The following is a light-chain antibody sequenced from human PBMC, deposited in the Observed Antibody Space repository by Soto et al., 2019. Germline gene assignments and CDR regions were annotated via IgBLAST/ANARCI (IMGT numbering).Light chain of an antibody. V-gene: IGKV3-20*01. Sequence: EIVLTHSPCTLSLSPGERATLSCRASQSVRSNYLAWYQQKLGQAPRLVIYGESSRATGIPDRFSGSGSGTDLTLTISSLQPEDFATYYCQKSYSTPRTFGQGTKGDI. CDR2: GES. CDR1: QSVRSNY. J-gene: IGKJ1*01. CDR3: QKSYSTPRT.